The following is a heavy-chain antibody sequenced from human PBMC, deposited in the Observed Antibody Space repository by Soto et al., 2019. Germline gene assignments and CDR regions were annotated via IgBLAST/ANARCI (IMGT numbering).Heavy chain of an antibody. V-gene: IGHV3-9*01. J-gene: IGHJ4*02. CDR3: AKDRIKYSSNSPSFDY. Sequence: GGSLRHSCAASGFTFDDYAMHWVRQAPGKGLEWVSGISWNSGSIGYADSVKGRFTISRDNAKNSLYLQMNSLRAEDTALYYCAKDRIKYSSNSPSFDYWGQGTLVTVSS. CDR1: GFTFDDYA. CDR2: ISWNSGSI. D-gene: IGHD6-13*01.